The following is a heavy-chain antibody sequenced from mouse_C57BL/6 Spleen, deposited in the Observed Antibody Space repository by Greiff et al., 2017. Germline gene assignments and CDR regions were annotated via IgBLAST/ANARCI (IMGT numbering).Heavy chain of an antibody. D-gene: IGHD2-4*01. V-gene: IGHV1-4*01. CDR1: GYTFTSYT. J-gene: IGHJ2*01. Sequence: QVQLQQSGAELARPGASVKMSCKASGYTFTSYTMHWVKQRPGQGLEWIGYINPSSGYTKYNQKFKDKATLTADKSSSTAYMQLSSLTSEDSAVYYCARREIYDYDEDYWGQGTTLTVSS. CDR2: INPSSGYT. CDR3: ARREIYDYDEDY.